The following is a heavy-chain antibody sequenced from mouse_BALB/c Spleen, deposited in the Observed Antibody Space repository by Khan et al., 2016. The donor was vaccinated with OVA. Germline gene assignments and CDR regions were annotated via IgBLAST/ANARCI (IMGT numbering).Heavy chain of an antibody. Sequence: QVQLQQSGAELARPGASVKMSCKASGYTFTSYTIHWIKKRPGQGLEWIGYINPSNGYTNYNQKFTDKATLTTEKSSTTAYLQLSSPTSDDSAVYNGVRDGAYHRNDGWFAYWGQGTLVTVAA. D-gene: IGHD2-14*01. J-gene: IGHJ3*01. CDR3: VRDGAYHRNDGWFAY. CDR2: INPSNGYT. CDR1: GYTFTSYT. V-gene: IGHV1-4*01.